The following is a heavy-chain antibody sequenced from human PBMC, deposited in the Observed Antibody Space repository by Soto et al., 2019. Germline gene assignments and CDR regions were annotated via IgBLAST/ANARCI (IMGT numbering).Heavy chain of an antibody. J-gene: IGHJ1*01. D-gene: IGHD1-26*01. CDR1: GFTFSSYS. V-gene: IGHV3-21*01. Sequence: EVPLVESGGGLVKPGGSLTLSCAASGFTFSSYSMNWVRQAPGKGLEWVSSISSSSRHIYYADSVKGRFTISRDNAKNSLYLQMNSLRAEDTAMYFCARDPSDLWEPDQYFPHWGQGTLVDVSS. CDR3: ARDPSDLWEPDQYFPH. CDR2: ISSSSRHI.